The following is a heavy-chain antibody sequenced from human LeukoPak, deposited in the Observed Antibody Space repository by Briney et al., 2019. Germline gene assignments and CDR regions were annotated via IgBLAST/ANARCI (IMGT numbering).Heavy chain of an antibody. Sequence: GGSLRLSCAASGFTFGSYSMNWVRQAPGKGLEWVSSISSSSSYIYYADSVKGRFTISRDNAKNSLYLQMNSLRAEDTAVYYCARDGVNLITSGFDYWGQGTLVTVSS. CDR3: ARDGVNLITSGFDY. J-gene: IGHJ4*02. V-gene: IGHV3-21*01. D-gene: IGHD3-16*01. CDR2: ISSSSSYI. CDR1: GFTFGSYS.